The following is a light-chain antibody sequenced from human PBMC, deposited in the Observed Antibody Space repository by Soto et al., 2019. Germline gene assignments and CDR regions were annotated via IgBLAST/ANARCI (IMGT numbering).Light chain of an antibody. CDR3: QQYGDSPLT. CDR1: QSVSSNY. J-gene: IGKJ1*01. Sequence: EIVLTQSPGTLSLSAGERATLSCRASQSVSSNYLAWYQQKPAQAPRLLIYRASYRATAIPDRFSGSGSGTDFTLTISRLEPEDFAVYYCQQYGDSPLTFGQGTKVEIK. V-gene: IGKV3-20*01. CDR2: RAS.